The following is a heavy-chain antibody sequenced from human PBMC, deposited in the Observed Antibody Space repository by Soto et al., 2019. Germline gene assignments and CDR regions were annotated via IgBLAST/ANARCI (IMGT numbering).Heavy chain of an antibody. CDR2: ISGSGGST. Sequence: EVQLLESGGGLVQPGGSLRLSCAASGFTFSSYAMSWVRQAPGKGLEWVSAISGSGGSTYYADSVKGRFTISRDNSKNTQYLQLNNLRAEDTAVYYCAKVQVVAGTFFKHTTRNPFDYWGQGTLVTVSS. J-gene: IGHJ4*02. V-gene: IGHV3-23*01. CDR1: GFTFSSYA. CDR3: AKVQVVAGTFFKHTTRNPFDY. D-gene: IGHD2-15*01.